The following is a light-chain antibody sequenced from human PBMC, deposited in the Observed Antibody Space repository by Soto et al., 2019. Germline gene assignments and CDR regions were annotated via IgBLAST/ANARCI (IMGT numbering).Light chain of an antibody. CDR2: KAS. CDR1: QSISSW. J-gene: IGKJ1*01. CDR3: QQYNNYPWT. Sequence: DIQMTQSPSTLSASVGDRVTITCRASQSISSWLAWYQQKPGKAPKLLIYKASSLECGVTSRFSGSGSGTEFTITISSLQPDDFATYSCQQYNNYPWTFGQGTKVEIK. V-gene: IGKV1-5*03.